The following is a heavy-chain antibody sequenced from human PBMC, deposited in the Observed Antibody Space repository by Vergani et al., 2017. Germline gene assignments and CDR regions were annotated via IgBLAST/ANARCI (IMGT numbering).Heavy chain of an antibody. CDR2: IYYSGST. CDR3: ARGRTLLRYFDTAQYAFDI. V-gene: IGHV4-59*01. J-gene: IGHJ3*02. Sequence: QVQRQESGPGLVKPSDTLSLTCTVSGGSISSYYWSWFRQPPGKGLEWFGYIYYSGSTNYNPSLKIRVTISVDTSKNEFSLKLSSVTAADTAVYYFARGRTLLRYFDTAQYAFDIWGQGTMVTVSS. CDR1: GGSISSYY. D-gene: IGHD3-9*01.